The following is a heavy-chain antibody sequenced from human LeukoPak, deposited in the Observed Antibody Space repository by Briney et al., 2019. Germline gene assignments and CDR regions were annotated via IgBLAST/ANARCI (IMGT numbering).Heavy chain of an antibody. CDR1: GGSISSSNW. J-gene: IGHJ6*04. CDR3: AGSYGSGRTRMDV. CDR2: IYHSGST. V-gene: IGHV4-4*02. D-gene: IGHD3-10*01. Sequence: SETLSLTCAVSGGSISSSNWWSWVRQPPGKGLEWIGEIYHSGSTNYNPSLKSRVTISVDTSKNQFSLKLSSVTAADTAVYYCAGSYGSGRTRMDVWGKGTTVTISS.